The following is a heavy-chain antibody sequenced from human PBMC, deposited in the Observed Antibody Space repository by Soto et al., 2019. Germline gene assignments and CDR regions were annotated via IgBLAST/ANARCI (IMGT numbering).Heavy chain of an antibody. Sequence: GGSLRLSCAASGFTLNNYWMHWVRQAPGKGLAWVSRINGDGRTTTYADSVKGRVTISRDNAKNTLYLQMNSLRAEDTAVFFCTRGGMATGFDLWGQGTMVTVSS. CDR1: GFTLNNYW. CDR2: INGDGRTT. CDR3: TRGGMATGFDL. J-gene: IGHJ5*02. D-gene: IGHD1-1*01. V-gene: IGHV3-74*01.